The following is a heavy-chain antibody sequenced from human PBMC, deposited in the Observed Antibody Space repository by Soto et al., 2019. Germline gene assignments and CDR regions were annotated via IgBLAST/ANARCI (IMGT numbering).Heavy chain of an antibody. V-gene: IGHV4-59*01. J-gene: IGHJ5*02. CDR2: IYNSGST. CDR3: ARAEYYYDSSGSGEYNWFDP. CDR1: GGSINVYD. D-gene: IGHD3-22*01. Sequence: SETLSLTCTVSGGSINVYDGSWIRQPPGKGLEWVGYIYNSGSTNYNPSLKSRVTISVDTSKNQFSLKLSSVTAADTAVYYCARAEYYYDSSGSGEYNWFDPWGQGTLVTVS.